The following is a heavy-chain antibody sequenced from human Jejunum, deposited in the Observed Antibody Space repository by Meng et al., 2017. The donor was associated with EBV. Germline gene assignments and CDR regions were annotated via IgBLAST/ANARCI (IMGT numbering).Heavy chain of an antibody. CDR3: AGLRYSGYDRAFDY. D-gene: IGHD5-12*01. V-gene: IGHV4-61*01. J-gene: IGHJ4*02. Sequence: QLQLPEVGPGLVKPSETLSLPCMVSGGSVNGGNFYWSWIRQPPGKGLEWIGYIYYSGSTKHIPSLKSRVTISLDTSKNQFSLKLSSVTAADTAVYYCAGLRYSGYDRAFDYWGQGALVTVSS. CDR1: GGSVNGGNFY. CDR2: IYYSGST.